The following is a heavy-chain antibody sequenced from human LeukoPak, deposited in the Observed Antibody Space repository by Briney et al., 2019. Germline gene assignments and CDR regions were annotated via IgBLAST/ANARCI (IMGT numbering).Heavy chain of an antibody. V-gene: IGHV3-48*03. CDR3: ARDLVVRGVIRTYYYGMDV. J-gene: IGHJ6*02. Sequence: PGGSLRLSCAASGFTFSSYEMNWVRQAPGKGLEWVSYISSSGSTIYYADSVKGRFTISRGNAKNSLYLQMNSLRAEDTAVYYCARDLVVRGVIRTYYYGMDVWGQGTTVTVSS. CDR1: GFTFSSYE. CDR2: ISSSGSTI. D-gene: IGHD3-10*01.